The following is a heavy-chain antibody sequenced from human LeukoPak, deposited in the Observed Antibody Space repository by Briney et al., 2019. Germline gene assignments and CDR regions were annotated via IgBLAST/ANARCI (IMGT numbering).Heavy chain of an antibody. Sequence: GGSLRLSCAASGFTFSDYYMSWIRQAPGKGLEWVANIKQDGSERYYVDSVKGRFTISRDDAKSSLYLQMNSLRVEDTAVYYCASDGGPFDHWGQGTLVTVSS. CDR2: IKQDGSER. CDR3: ASDGGPFDH. V-gene: IGHV3-7*01. J-gene: IGHJ4*02. D-gene: IGHD3-16*01. CDR1: GFTFSDYY.